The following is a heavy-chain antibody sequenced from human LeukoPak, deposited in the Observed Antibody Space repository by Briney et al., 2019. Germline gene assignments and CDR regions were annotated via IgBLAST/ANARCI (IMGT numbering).Heavy chain of an antibody. Sequence: GGSLRLSCAASGFTFDDYGMSWVRQAPGKGLEWVSGINWNGGSTGYAASVKGRFTISRDNANNSLYPQMNSLRAEDTALYHCARGITMVRGVPSDYWGQGTLVTVSS. D-gene: IGHD3-10*01. CDR2: INWNGGST. CDR3: ARGITMVRGVPSDY. CDR1: GFTFDDYG. J-gene: IGHJ4*02. V-gene: IGHV3-20*01.